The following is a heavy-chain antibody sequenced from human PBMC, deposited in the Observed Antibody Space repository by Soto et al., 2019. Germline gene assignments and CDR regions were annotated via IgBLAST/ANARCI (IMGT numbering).Heavy chain of an antibody. V-gene: IGHV1-69*01. D-gene: IGHD3-10*01. J-gene: IGHJ6*02. CDR1: GGTFSSYA. Sequence: QVQLVQSGAEVTKPGSSVKVSCKASGGTFSSYAISWVRQAPGQGLEWMGGIIPIFGTANYAQTFQGRVTIPADDSTSTAYMELSSLRSEDTAVYYCASLMVRGAPTDAYYYYGMDVWGQGTTVTVSS. CDR3: ASLMVRGAPTDAYYYYGMDV. CDR2: IIPIFGTA.